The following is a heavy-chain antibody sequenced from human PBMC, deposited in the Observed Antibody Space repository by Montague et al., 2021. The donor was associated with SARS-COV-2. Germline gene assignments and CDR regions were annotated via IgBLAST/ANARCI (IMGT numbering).Heavy chain of an antibody. CDR1: GGSVSSGSYY. D-gene: IGHD2-8*01. CDR3: ATITLGYCTNGVCQPPDY. CDR2: IYYSGST. Sequence: SETLSLTCTVSGGSVSSGSYYWGWIRQPPGKGLEWIGSIYYSGSTYYNPSLKSRVTISVDTSKNQFSLKLSSVTAADTAVYYYATITLGYCTNGVCQPPDYWGQGTLVTVSS. J-gene: IGHJ4*02. V-gene: IGHV4-39*01.